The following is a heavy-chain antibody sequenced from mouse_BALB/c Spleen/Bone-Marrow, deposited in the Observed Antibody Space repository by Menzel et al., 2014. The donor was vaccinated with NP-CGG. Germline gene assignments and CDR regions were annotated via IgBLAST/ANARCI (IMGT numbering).Heavy chain of an antibody. J-gene: IGHJ4*01. CDR1: GFSLTNYG. Sequence: VQLQQSGPGLVAPSQSLSITCTVSGFSLTNYGVNWVRQPPGKGLEWLGMIWGDGSTDYNSALKSRLGISKDNSKSQLFLKMNSLQTDDTAGYYCARDNYRYAMDYWGQGTSVTVSS. CDR3: ARDNYRYAMDY. D-gene: IGHD2-14*01. CDR2: IWGDGST. V-gene: IGHV2-6-7*01.